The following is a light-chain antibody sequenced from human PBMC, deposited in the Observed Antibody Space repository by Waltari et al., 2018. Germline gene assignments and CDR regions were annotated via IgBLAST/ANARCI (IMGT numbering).Light chain of an antibody. CDR2: GAS. J-gene: IGKJ1*01. CDR1: QSVTRA. CDR3: QHYLRLPVT. Sequence: EIVLTQSPGTLSFSPGESATLSCRTSQSVTRALAWYQQKPGQAPRLLIYGASNRATGIPGRFSGSGSGTDFSLTISSLEPEDFAVYYCQHYLRLPVTFGQGTKVEVK. V-gene: IGKV3-20*01.